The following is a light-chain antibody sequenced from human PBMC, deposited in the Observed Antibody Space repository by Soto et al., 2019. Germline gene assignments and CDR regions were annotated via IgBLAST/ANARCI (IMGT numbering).Light chain of an antibody. J-gene: IGKJ1*01. V-gene: IGKV3-20*01. CDR1: QSVSSSY. CDR2: GAS. CDR3: QQYGSSPRT. Sequence: EIVLMQSPGTLSLSPGQRATLSCRASQSVSSSYLAWYQQKTGQAPRLLIYGASSRATGIPDRFSGSGSGTDFTLTISRLEPEDFAVYYCQQYGSSPRTFGQGTKVEIK.